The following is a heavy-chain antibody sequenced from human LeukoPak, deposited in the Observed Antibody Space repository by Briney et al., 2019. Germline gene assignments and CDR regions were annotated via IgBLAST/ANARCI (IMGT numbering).Heavy chain of an antibody. CDR1: GFSFISYG. Sequence: GGSLRLSCAASGFSFISYGMHWVRQAPGKGLKWVGVISDDGRNKKYADSVKGRFTISRDNSKDTLYLQMNSLRDEDTAVYYCAKRPSDYGDYVTYFDYWGQGTLVTVPS. J-gene: IGHJ4*02. CDR2: ISDDGRNK. CDR3: AKRPSDYGDYVTYFDY. D-gene: IGHD4-17*01. V-gene: IGHV3-30*18.